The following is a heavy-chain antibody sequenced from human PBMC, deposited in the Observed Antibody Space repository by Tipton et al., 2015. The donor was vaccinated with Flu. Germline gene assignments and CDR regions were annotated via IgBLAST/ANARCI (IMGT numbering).Heavy chain of an antibody. Sequence: TLSLTCTVSGGSVSSGSYYWSWIRQPPGKGLEWIGHIYYSGSTNYNPSLKSRVTISVDTSKNQFSLKLSSVTAADTAVYYCAREVVVPAAIGINWFDPWGQGTLVTVSS. CDR1: GGSVSSGSYY. J-gene: IGHJ5*02. CDR3: AREVVVPAAIGINWFDP. V-gene: IGHV4-61*01. D-gene: IGHD2-2*01. CDR2: IYYSGST.